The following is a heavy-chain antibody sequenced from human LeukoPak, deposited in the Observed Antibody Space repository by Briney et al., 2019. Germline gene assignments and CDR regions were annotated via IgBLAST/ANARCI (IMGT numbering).Heavy chain of an antibody. CDR1: GYTFTGYY. J-gene: IGHJ4*02. CDR3: ARGQVYSSSRGYFDY. Sequence: ASVKVSCKASGYTFTGYYMHWVRQAPGQGLEWMGWINPNSGGTNYAQKFQGRVTMTRDTSISTAYMELSRLRSDDTAVYYCARGQVYSSSRGYFDYWGQGTLVTVSS. CDR2: INPNSGGT. V-gene: IGHV1-2*02. D-gene: IGHD6-13*01.